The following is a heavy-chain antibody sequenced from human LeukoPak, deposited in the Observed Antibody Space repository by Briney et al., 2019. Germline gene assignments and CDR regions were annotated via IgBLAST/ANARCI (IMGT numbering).Heavy chain of an antibody. Sequence: GGSLRLSCAASGFTFSSHSMNWVRQAPGKGLEWVSYISSSSSTIYYADSVKGRFTISRDNAKNSLYLQMNSLRAEDTAVYYCARQVTDRSSGYYYWGQGTLVTVSS. CDR1: GFTFSSHS. V-gene: IGHV3-48*01. D-gene: IGHD3-22*01. CDR2: ISSSSSTI. J-gene: IGHJ4*02. CDR3: ARQVTDRSSGYYY.